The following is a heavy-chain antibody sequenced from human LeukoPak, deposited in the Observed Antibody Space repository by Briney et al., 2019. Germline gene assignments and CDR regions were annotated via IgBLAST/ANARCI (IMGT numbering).Heavy chain of an antibody. D-gene: IGHD1-26*01. CDR1: GGSISGYY. CDR3: ARQGSGSHKD. Sequence: SETPSLTCTVSGGSISGYYWSWIRQPPGKGLEWIGYIYYSGSTNYNPSLKSRVTISVDTSKNQFSLKVSSVTAADTAVYYCARQGSGSHKDWGQGTLVTVSS. J-gene: IGHJ4*02. CDR2: IYYSGST. V-gene: IGHV4-59*08.